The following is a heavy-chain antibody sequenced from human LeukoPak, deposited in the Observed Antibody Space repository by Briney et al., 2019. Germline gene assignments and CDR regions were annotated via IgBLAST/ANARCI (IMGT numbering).Heavy chain of an antibody. CDR1: GYSFTSYW. D-gene: IGHD6-19*01. CDR2: IYPGDSDS. Sequence: GASLQISCKGSGYSFTSYWIGWVRQMPGKGLEWMGIIYPGDSDSTNSPSFQGQVTISADKSISTAYLQWRSLKASDTAIYYCARHGAVAGSYYFGMDVWGQGTTVTVSS. J-gene: IGHJ6*02. V-gene: IGHV5-51*01. CDR3: ARHGAVAGSYYFGMDV.